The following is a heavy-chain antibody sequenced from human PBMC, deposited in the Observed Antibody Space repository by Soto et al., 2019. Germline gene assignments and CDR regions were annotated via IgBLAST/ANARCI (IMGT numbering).Heavy chain of an antibody. V-gene: IGHV3-9*01. CDR2: ISWNSDTK. J-gene: IGHJ4*01. Sequence: PGGSLRLSCVASGFTFGEYAIHWVRQAPGKGLEWVSGISWNSDTKGYADSAKGRFTISRDSVKNSVYLQMNSLGGGDTALYYCVRSRSGSYYNPLGYWGQGILVTVSS. CDR3: VRSRSGSYYNPLGY. CDR1: GFTFGEYA. D-gene: IGHD3-10*01.